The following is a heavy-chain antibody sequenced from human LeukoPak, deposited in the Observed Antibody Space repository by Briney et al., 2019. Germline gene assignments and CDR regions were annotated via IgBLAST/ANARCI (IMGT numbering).Heavy chain of an antibody. J-gene: IGHJ4*02. V-gene: IGHV1-8*01. D-gene: IGHD7-27*01. Sequence: GASVKVSCKASGYAFTTYDINWVRQATGQGLEWMGWMSPNSGNTGYAQKFQGRVTLTRDTSISTAYMELSSLTSEDTAVYYCARNAPKTGDFFYWGQGTLVSVSS. CDR2: MSPNSGNT. CDR3: ARNAPKTGDFFY. CDR1: GYAFTTYD.